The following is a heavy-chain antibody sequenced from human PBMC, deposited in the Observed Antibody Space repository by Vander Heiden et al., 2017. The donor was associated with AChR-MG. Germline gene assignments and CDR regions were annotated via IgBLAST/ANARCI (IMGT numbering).Heavy chain of an antibody. CDR1: GGSISSSY. CDR2: ISYSGST. J-gene: IGHJ6*03. D-gene: IGHD3-3*01. V-gene: IGHV4-59*01. Sequence: QVQLQESGPGLVKPSETLSLTCTVSGGSISSSYWSWIRQLPGKGLEWIGYISYSGSTNYSPSLKSRVTISVDMSKNQFSLRLSSVTAADTAVYYCARGSDYDFWTGYWGTVYYMDVWGKGTTVTVSS. CDR3: ARGSDYDFWTGYWGTVYYMDV.